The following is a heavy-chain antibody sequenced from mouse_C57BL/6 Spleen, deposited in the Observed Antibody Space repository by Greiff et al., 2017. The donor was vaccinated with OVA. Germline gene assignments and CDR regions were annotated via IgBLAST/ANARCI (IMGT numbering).Heavy chain of an antibody. V-gene: IGHV1-50*01. J-gene: IGHJ2*01. CDR3: ARGRWLPFGY. Sequence: VQLQQPGAELVKPGASVKLSCKASGYTFTSYWMQWVKQRPGQGLEWIGEIDPSDSYTNYNQKFKGKATLTVDTSSSTAYMQLSSLTSEDSAIDYCARGRWLPFGYWGQGATRTVAS. CDR2: IDPSDSYT. D-gene: IGHD2-3*01. CDR1: GYTFTSYW.